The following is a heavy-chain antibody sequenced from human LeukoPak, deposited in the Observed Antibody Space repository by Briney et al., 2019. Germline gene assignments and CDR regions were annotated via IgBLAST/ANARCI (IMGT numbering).Heavy chain of an antibody. CDR3: ARRLWWSSYNWFAP. J-gene: IGHJ5*02. CDR2: INHSGST. V-gene: IGHV4-34*01. D-gene: IGHD4/OR15-4a*01. CDR1: GGSFSGYY. Sequence: SETLSLTCAVYGGSFSGYYWSWIRQPPGKGLEWIGEINHSGSTNYNPSLKSRVTISVDTSKNQFSLKLSSVTAADTAVYYCARRLWWSSYNWFAPWGQGTLVTVSS.